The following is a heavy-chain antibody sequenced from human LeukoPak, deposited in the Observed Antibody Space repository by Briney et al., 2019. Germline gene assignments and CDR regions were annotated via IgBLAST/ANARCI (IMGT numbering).Heavy chain of an antibody. J-gene: IGHJ4*02. Sequence: GGSLRLSCAASGFTFSAYGFHWVRQAPGKGLEWVSVIYSGGSTYYADSVKGRFTISRDNSKNTLYLQMNSLRAEDTAVYYCAKDRGYSYGYYFDYWGQGTLVTVSS. CDR2: IYSGGST. D-gene: IGHD5-18*01. CDR1: GFTFSAYG. V-gene: IGHV3-NL1*01. CDR3: AKDRGYSYGYYFDY.